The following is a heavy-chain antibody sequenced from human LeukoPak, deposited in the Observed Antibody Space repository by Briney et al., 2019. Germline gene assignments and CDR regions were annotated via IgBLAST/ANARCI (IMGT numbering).Heavy chain of an antibody. J-gene: IGHJ3*02. CDR2: IIPIFGTA. V-gene: IGHV1-69*05. D-gene: IGHD5-18*01. CDR3: ARGVDTFGAGVGAFDI. Sequence: EASVKVSCKASGGTFSSYAISWVRQAPGQGLEWMGGIIPIFGTANYAQKFQGRVTITTDESTSTAYMELSSLRSEDTAVYYCARGVDTFGAGVGAFDIWGQGTMVTVSS. CDR1: GGTFSSYA.